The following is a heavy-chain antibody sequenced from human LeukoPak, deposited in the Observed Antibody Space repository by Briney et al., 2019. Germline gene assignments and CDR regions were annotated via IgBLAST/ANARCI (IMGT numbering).Heavy chain of an antibody. CDR2: IFYSGNT. V-gene: IGHV4-30-4*01. Sequence: PSQTLSLTCTASGGSISIDYYWGWIRQTPGKGPGLEWIGYIFYSGNTNYNASLRSRATISVDTSKNEFSLQLISVTAADTAIYFCARGRSNAFDVWGPGTVVTVSS. J-gene: IGHJ3*01. CDR3: ARGRSNAFDV. D-gene: IGHD5/OR15-5a*01. CDR1: GGSISIDYY.